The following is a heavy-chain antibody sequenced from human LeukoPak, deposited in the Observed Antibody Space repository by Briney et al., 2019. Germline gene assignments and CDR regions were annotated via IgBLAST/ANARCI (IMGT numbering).Heavy chain of an antibody. V-gene: IGHV3-43*01. CDR2: ISWDGGST. J-gene: IGHJ4*02. CDR1: GFTFDDYT. D-gene: IGHD1-26*01. CDR3: AKDIVVGATVYYFDY. Sequence: GGSLRLSCAASGFTFDDYTMHWVRQAPGKGLEWVSLISWDGGSTYYADSVKGRFTISRDNSKNSLYLQMNSLRTEDTALYYCAKDIVVGATVYYFDYWGQGTLVTVSS.